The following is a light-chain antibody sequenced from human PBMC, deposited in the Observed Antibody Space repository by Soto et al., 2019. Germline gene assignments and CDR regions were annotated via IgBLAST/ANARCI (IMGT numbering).Light chain of an antibody. CDR3: QQYISSPLT. CDR1: QSGSNNY. V-gene: IGKV3-20*01. CDR2: GAS. Sequence: EIVLTQSPGTLALSPGERATLSCRASQSGSNNYLAWYQQKPGQAPRLVIYGASSRVTGIPDRFSASGSGTDLNLTISRLEPEDFAVYFCQQYISSPLTFGQGTKVEIK. J-gene: IGKJ1*01.